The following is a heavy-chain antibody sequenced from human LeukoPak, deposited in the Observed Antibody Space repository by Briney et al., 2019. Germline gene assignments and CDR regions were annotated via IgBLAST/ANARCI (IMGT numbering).Heavy chain of an antibody. Sequence: ASVKVSCKASGYTFTSNYIHWVRQAPGQGLEWMGTINPSGGSTTFAQKFQGRVTMTRDTSTSTLYMELSSLESDDTAMYFCARAVAAGRRFDYWGQGTLAIVSS. CDR1: GYTFTSNY. CDR3: ARAVAAGRRFDY. V-gene: IGHV1-46*01. J-gene: IGHJ4*02. CDR2: INPSGGST. D-gene: IGHD6-13*01.